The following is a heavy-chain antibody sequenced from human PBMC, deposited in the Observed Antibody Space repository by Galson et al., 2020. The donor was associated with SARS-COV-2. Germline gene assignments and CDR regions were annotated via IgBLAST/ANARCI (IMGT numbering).Heavy chain of an antibody. D-gene: IGHD4-17*01. CDR1: GYTFTNYE. CDR3: ARSYDDFATWFDA. Sequence: VSAQVSCKASGYTFTNYEINWVRQAPRQGLEWMGWMNPKSCNTGYAQKFQGRVTMTRTTSISTAYMELNSLTCEDTDVYCCARSYDDFATWFDAWGQGTLVTVSS. CDR2: MNPKSCNT. J-gene: IGHJ5*02. V-gene: IGHV1-8*01.